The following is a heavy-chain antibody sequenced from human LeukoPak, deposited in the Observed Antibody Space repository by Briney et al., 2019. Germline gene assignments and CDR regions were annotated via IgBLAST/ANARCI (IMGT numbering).Heavy chain of an antibody. Sequence: PGGSLRLSCAASGCTFSSYSMNWVRQAPGKGVEWVSSISSSSSYIYYADSVKGRFTISRDNAKNSLYLQMNSLRAEDTAVYYCARGLEQWRHLAGFDPWGQGTLVTVSS. CDR2: ISSSSSYI. CDR3: ARGLEQWRHLAGFDP. D-gene: IGHD6-19*01. CDR1: GCTFSSYS. J-gene: IGHJ5*02. V-gene: IGHV3-21*01.